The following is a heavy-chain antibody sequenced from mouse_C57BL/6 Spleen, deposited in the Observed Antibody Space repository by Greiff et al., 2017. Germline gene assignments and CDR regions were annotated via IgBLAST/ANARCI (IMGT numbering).Heavy chain of an antibody. Sequence: QVQLQQPGAELVKPGASVKLSCKASGYTFTSYWMHWVKQRPGQGLEWIGMIHPNSGSTNYNEKFKSKATLTVDKSSSTAYMQLSSLTSEDSACYYCARADGSSSFAYWGQGTLVTVSA. D-gene: IGHD1-1*01. CDR2: IHPNSGST. CDR3: ARADGSSSFAY. J-gene: IGHJ3*01. CDR1: GYTFTSYW. V-gene: IGHV1-64*01.